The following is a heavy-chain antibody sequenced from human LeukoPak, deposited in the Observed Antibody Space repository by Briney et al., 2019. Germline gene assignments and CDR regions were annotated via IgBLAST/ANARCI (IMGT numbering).Heavy chain of an antibody. D-gene: IGHD6-19*01. V-gene: IGHV4-34*01. Sequence: SETLSLTCAVYGGSFSGYYWSWIRQPPGKGLEWIGEINHSGSTNYNPSLKSRVTISVDTSKNQFSLKLSSVTAADTAVYYCASAYSSGWSILDYWGQGTLVTVSS. CDR3: ASAYSSGWSILDY. CDR2: INHSGST. J-gene: IGHJ4*02. CDR1: GGSFSGYY.